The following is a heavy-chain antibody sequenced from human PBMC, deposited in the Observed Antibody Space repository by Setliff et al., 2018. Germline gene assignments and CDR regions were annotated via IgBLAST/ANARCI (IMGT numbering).Heavy chain of an antibody. Sequence: GGSLRLSCTASGLSYSNYWVSWVRQAPGKGLEWLASINPHGSEKYYADSVKGRFTISRDNSRNTLYLQMNSLRAEDTASYYCARDPNGDYVGAFDPWGQGILVTVSS. J-gene: IGHJ5*02. CDR1: GLSYSNYW. D-gene: IGHD4-17*01. CDR3: ARDPNGDYVGAFDP. CDR2: INPHGSEK. V-gene: IGHV3-7*03.